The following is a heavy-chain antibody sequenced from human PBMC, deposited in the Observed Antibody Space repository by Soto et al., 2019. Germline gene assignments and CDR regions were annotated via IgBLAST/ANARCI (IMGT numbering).Heavy chain of an antibody. V-gene: IGHV1-69*08. J-gene: IGHJ5*02. CDR1: GGTFSSYT. Sequence: SVKVSCKASGGTFSSYTISWVRQAPGQGLEWMGRIIPILGTANYAQKFQGRVTITADKSTSTAYMELSSLRSEDTAVYYCARSTTGTTCLDPWGQGTLVTVSS. CDR2: IIPILGTA. D-gene: IGHD1-1*01. CDR3: ARSTTGTTCLDP.